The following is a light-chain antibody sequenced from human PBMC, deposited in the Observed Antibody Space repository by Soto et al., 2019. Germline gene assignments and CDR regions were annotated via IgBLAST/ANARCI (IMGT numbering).Light chain of an antibody. Sequence: EIVLTQSPGTLSLSPGERATLSCRASQNINSSYLAWYQQKPGQAPRLLIYAASSRATGIPDRFSGSGSATEFTLTISRLQPEDFAVYYCQQYGSSPLYTFGQGTKLEIK. CDR3: QQYGSSPLYT. CDR1: QNINSSY. J-gene: IGKJ2*01. V-gene: IGKV3-20*01. CDR2: AAS.